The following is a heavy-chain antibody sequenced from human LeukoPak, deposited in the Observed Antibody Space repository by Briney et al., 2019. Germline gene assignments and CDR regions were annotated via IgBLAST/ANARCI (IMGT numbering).Heavy chain of an antibody. Sequence: ASVKVSCKASGYTFTSYDINWVRQATGQGLEWMGWMNPNSGNTGYAQKFQGRVTITADESTSTAYMELSSLRSEDTAVYYCARGVGGSSWYSIWFDPWGQGTLVTVSS. CDR1: GYTFTSYD. CDR3: ARGVGGSSWYSIWFDP. CDR2: MNPNSGNT. V-gene: IGHV1-8*01. D-gene: IGHD6-13*01. J-gene: IGHJ5*02.